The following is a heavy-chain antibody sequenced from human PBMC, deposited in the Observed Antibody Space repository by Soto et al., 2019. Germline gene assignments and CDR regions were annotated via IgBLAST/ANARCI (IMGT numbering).Heavy chain of an antibody. CDR3: ARAAAGRTVDY. J-gene: IGHJ4*02. D-gene: IGHD6-13*01. V-gene: IGHV4-59*12. CDR2: IYYSGST. CDR1: GGSISSYY. Sequence: PSETLSLTCTVSGGSISSYYWSWIRQPPGKGLEWIGYIYYSGSTNYNPSPKSRVTISVDTSKNQFSLKLSSVTAADTAVYYCARAAAGRTVDYWGQGTLVTVSS.